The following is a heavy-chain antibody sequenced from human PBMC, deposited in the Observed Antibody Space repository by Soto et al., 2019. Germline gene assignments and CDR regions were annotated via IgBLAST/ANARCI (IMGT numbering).Heavy chain of an antibody. J-gene: IGHJ3*02. V-gene: IGHV3-48*01. CDR1: GFTFSSYS. D-gene: IGHD3-9*01. CDR3: ARDSTYYDILTGYWVLGAIDI. Sequence: QAGGSLRLSCAASGFTFSSYSMNWVRQAPGKGLEWVSYISSSSSTIYYADSVKGRFTISRDNAKNSLYLQMNSLRAEDTAVYYCARDSTYYDILTGYWVLGAIDIWGQGTMVTVS. CDR2: ISSSSSTI.